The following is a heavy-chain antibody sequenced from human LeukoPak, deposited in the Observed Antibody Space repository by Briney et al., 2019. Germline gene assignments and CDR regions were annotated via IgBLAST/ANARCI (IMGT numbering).Heavy chain of an antibody. Sequence: GGSLRLSCAASGFTFSSYSMNWVRQAPGKGLERVSSISSSSSYIYYADSVKGRFTISRDNAKNSLYLQMNSLRAEDTAVYYCARDDKIWFGEFDAFDIWGQGTMVTVSS. CDR3: ARDDKIWFGEFDAFDI. CDR1: GFTFSSYS. CDR2: ISSSSSYI. J-gene: IGHJ3*02. V-gene: IGHV3-21*01. D-gene: IGHD3-10*01.